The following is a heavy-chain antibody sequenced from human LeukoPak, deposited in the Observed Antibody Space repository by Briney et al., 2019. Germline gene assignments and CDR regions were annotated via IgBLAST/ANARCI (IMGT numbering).Heavy chain of an antibody. CDR1: GFTFSSYG. V-gene: IGHV3-21*01. Sequence: PGGSLRLSCAASGFTFSSYGMHWVRQAPGKGLEWVSSISSSSSYIYYADSVKGRFTISRDNAKNSLYLQMNSLRAEDTAVYYCAREFGVASCWFDPWGQGTLVTVSS. J-gene: IGHJ5*02. CDR2: ISSSSSYI. CDR3: AREFGVASCWFDP. D-gene: IGHD3-3*01.